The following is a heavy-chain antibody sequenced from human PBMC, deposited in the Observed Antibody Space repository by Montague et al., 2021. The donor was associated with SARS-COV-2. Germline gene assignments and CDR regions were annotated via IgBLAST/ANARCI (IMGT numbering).Heavy chain of an antibody. Sequence: SLRLSCAASGFTFSNYALHWVRQAPGKGLEWVSAISCNGGYIYYADSVKGRFTISRDNDKNTLYLEMNSLSAEDTALYYCAKEAAKNFYYNGMDVWGQGTTVTVSS. CDR1: GFTFSNYA. J-gene: IGHJ6*02. CDR3: AKEAAKNFYYNGMDV. CDR2: ISCNGGYI. D-gene: IGHD6-25*01. V-gene: IGHV3-9*01.